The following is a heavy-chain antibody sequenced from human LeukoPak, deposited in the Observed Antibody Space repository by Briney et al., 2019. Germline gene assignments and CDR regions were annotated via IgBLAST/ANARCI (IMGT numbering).Heavy chain of an antibody. CDR1: GYTFTSYD. J-gene: IGHJ4*02. D-gene: IGHD6-13*01. CDR2: MNPNSANT. CDR3: ARGPPGIVAANDY. V-gene: IGHV1-8*03. Sequence: ASVTVSFKASGYTFTSYDINWVRQATGQGLEWMGWMNPNSANTGYAQKFQGRVTLTRNTSISTAYMELSSLRSEDTAVYYCARGPPGIVAANDYWGQGTLVAVSS.